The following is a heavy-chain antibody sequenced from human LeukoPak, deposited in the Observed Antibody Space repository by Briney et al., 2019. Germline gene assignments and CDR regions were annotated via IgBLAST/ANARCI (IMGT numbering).Heavy chain of an antibody. D-gene: IGHD3-22*01. CDR3: ARYYPYYYDSSAKKSNAFDT. V-gene: IGHV4-4*07. CDR2: IYTSGST. CDR1: GGSISSYY. J-gene: IGHJ3*02. Sequence: PSETLSLTCTVSGGSISSYYWSWIRQPAGKGLEWIGRIYTSGSTNYNPSLKSRVTMSVDTSKNQFSLKLSSVTAADTAVYYCARYYPYYYDSSAKKSNAFDTWGQGTMVTVSS.